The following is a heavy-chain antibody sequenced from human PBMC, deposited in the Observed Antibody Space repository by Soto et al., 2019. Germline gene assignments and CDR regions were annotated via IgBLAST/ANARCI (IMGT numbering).Heavy chain of an antibody. D-gene: IGHD3-3*01. CDR2: ISSGSSTI. J-gene: IGHJ4*02. CDR3: ARDKRDLRFLEWSYYFDY. V-gene: IGHV3-48*01. CDR1: GFTFRSYS. Sequence: GGSLRLSCAASGFTFRSYSMNWVRQAPGKGLEWVSYISSGSSTIHYADSVKGRFTVSRDNSKNTLYLQVNSLRAEDTAVYYCARDKRDLRFLEWSYYFDYWGQGTLVTVSS.